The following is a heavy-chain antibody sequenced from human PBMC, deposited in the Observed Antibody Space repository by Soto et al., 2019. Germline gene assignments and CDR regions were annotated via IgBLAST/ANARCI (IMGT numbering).Heavy chain of an antibody. CDR2: INHSGST. J-gene: IGHJ4*02. CDR3: ARGWGGIFDY. V-gene: IGHV4-34*01. CDR1: GGSFSGYY. Sequence: QVQLQQWGAGLLKPSETLSLTCAVYGGSFSGYYWSWIRQPPGKGLEWIGEINHSGSTNYNPSLKSRVTISEDTSKNQFSLKLSSVTAADTAVYYCARGWGGIFDYWGQGTLVTVSS. D-gene: IGHD7-27*01.